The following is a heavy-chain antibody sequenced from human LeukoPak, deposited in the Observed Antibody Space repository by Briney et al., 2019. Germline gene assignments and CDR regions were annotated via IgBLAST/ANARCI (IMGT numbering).Heavy chain of an antibody. Sequence: PSETLSLTCAVYGGSFSGYYWSWIRQPPGKGLEWIGEINHSGSTNYNPSLKSRVTISVDTSKNQFSLKLSSATAADTAVYYCARGAAFDYWGQGTPVTVSS. D-gene: IGHD6-25*01. CDR3: ARGAAFDY. CDR2: INHSGST. V-gene: IGHV4-34*01. CDR1: GGSFSGYY. J-gene: IGHJ4*02.